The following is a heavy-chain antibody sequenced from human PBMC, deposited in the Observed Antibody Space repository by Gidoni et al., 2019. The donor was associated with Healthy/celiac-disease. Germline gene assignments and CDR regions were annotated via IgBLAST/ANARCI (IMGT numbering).Heavy chain of an antibody. Sequence: QVQLQQLGPGLLYPSETLSLTFAVYAGSFGGYYWSWIRQPPGKGLEWIGEINHSGSTTYNPSLKSRVTISVDTYKNQVSLKLSSVTAAETAVYYCARGSRGITMVRAIKFDPWGQGTLVTVSS. J-gene: IGHJ5*02. CDR3: ARGSRGITMVRAIKFDP. CDR2: INHSGST. V-gene: IGHV4-34*01. CDR1: AGSFGGYY. D-gene: IGHD3-10*01.